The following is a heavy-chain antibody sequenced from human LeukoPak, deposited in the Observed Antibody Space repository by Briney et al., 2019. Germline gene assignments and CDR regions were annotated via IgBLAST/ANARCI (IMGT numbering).Heavy chain of an antibody. V-gene: IGHV3-23*01. CDR2: SSGSGGST. D-gene: IGHD1-1*01. Sequence: GGSLRPSCAASGFTLSKYAMSWVRQVPEKGLEWVSGSSGSGGSTYYADSVKGRFTISRDNSKNTLHLQMNSLRAEDTALYYCAEWNSVYWYFDLWGRGTLVTVSS. CDR1: GFTLSKYA. CDR3: AEWNSVYWYFDL. J-gene: IGHJ2*01.